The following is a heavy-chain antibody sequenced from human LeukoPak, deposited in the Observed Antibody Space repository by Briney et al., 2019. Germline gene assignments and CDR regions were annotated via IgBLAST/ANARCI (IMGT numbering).Heavy chain of an antibody. CDR2: IHTSGDT. CDR3: IVFGDSNH. V-gene: IGHV3-53*01. J-gene: IGHJ5*02. D-gene: IGHD4-17*01. CDR1: GLTGSHNY. Sequence: GGSLRLSCAASGLTGSHNYVSWVRQAPGWGLEWVSAIHTSGDTCYADSVKGRFTISRDTSKNTLYLQINSLRVEDTAVYYCIVFGDSNHWGQGTLVTVSS.